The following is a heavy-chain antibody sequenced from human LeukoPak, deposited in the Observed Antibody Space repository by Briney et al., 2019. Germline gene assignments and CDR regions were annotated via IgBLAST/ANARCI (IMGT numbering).Heavy chain of an antibody. CDR2: ISYDGNNK. J-gene: IGHJ4*02. CDR1: GFTLSSDG. CDR3: AKGTGSGWHVGRDY. Sequence: GRSLRLSCAADGFTLSSDGMDWVRQAPGKWLEWVAVISYDGNNKYYAESVKGRFTISRDNSKNTLYLQMNSLRADDTAVYYCAKGTGSGWHVGRDYWGQGALVTVCS. D-gene: IGHD6-19*01. V-gene: IGHV3-30*18.